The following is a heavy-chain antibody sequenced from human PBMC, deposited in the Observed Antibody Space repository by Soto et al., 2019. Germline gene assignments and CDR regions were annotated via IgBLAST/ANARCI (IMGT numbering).Heavy chain of an antibody. J-gene: IGHJ4*02. V-gene: IGHV3-30-3*01. CDR3: ARASGHIYATLHGPFDY. D-gene: IGHD2-8*01. CDR2: ISHEGNNK. CDR1: GFTFNRHP. Sequence: GGSLRLSCAASGFTFNRHPLHWVRQAPGKGLERVAVISHEGNNKYYADSVKGRSTISRDNSMNLLYLQMHGLRTEDTAIFYCARASGHIYATLHGPFDYWGQGTLVTVSS.